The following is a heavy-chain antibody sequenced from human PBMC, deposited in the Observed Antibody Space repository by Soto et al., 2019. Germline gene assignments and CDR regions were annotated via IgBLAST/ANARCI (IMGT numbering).Heavy chain of an antibody. D-gene: IGHD3-3*01. J-gene: IGHJ4*02. V-gene: IGHV3-23*01. CDR3: ARWSYLDY. CDR2: ISGSDGKT. Sequence: PGGTLRLSFAASGFSFRSYALSWVRQSPGKGLERGSTISGSDGKTFYADSVQGRFSISTDNSQNTLYLQINNLRADNTPTYYFARWSYLDYWGQETRFTVSS. CDR1: GFSFRSYA.